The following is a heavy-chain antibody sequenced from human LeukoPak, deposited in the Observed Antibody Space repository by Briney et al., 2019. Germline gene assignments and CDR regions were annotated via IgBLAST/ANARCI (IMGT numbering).Heavy chain of an antibody. J-gene: IGHJ4*02. V-gene: IGHV3-11*04. CDR3: ARVGSSSFGGYYFDY. CDR1: GFTFSNYY. CDR2: ISSSGGNI. D-gene: IGHD6-6*01. Sequence: GGSLRLSCAASGFTFSNYYMNWIRQAPGRGLEWISYISSSGGNINYADSVQGRFTISRDNAKKSLYLQMNSLRAEDTAVYYCARVGSSSFGGYYFDYWGQGTLVTVSS.